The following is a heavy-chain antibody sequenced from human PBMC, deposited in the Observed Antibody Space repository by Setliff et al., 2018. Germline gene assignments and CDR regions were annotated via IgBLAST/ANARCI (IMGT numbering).Heavy chain of an antibody. CDR2: IRSKSDSYST. J-gene: IGHJ4*02. CDR3: ATDRGWLDMFDY. Sequence: SLRLSCAASGFTFSGSAMYWVRQASGKGLEWVGRIRSKSDSYSTAYAASVKGRFTISRDDSKNTAFLQVNSLKTEDTAVYYCATDRGWLDMFDYWGQGTQVTVSS. CDR1: GFTFSGSA. D-gene: IGHD6-19*01. V-gene: IGHV3-73*01.